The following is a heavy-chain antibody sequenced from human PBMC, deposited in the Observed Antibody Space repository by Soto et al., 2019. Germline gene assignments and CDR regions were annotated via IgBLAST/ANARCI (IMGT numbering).Heavy chain of an antibody. D-gene: IGHD2-21*01. CDR1: GFTFSSYG. J-gene: IGHJ4*02. CDR3: AKDDTSFDWGGHYSGYFDY. V-gene: IGHV3-30*18. CDR2: ISYDGSNK. Sequence: GGSLRLSCAASGFTFSSYGMHWVRQAPGKGLEWVAVISYDGSNKYYADSVKGRFTISRDNSKNTLYLQMNSLRAEDTAVYYCAKDDTSFDWGGHYSGYFDYWGQGNLVTVAS.